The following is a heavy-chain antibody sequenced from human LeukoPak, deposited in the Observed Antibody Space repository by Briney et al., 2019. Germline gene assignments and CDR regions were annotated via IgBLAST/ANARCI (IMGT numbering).Heavy chain of an antibody. CDR1: GGSFSGYY. Sequence: SETLSLTCAVYGGSFSGYYWSWIRQPPGKGLEWIGEINHSGSTNYNPSLKSRVTISVDTSKNQFSLKLSSVTAADTAVYYCASHVAGYSYRYFDYWGQGTLVTVSS. CDR2: INHSGST. V-gene: IGHV4-34*01. D-gene: IGHD5-18*01. CDR3: ASHVAGYSYRYFDY. J-gene: IGHJ4*02.